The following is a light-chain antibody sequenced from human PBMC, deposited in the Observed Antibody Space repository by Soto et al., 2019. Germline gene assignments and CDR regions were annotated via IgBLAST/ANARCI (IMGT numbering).Light chain of an antibody. Sequence: QPVLSQSPSASASLGASVKVTCTLSSGHSNYAIAWHQQQPETGPRFLMKLNSDGSHTKGDGIPDRFSGSISGAERYLTISSLQSEDEADYYCQTWDTGTQVVFGAGTKLTVL. CDR3: QTWDTGTQVV. J-gene: IGLJ2*01. V-gene: IGLV4-69*01. CDR2: LNSDGSH. CDR1: SGHSNYA.